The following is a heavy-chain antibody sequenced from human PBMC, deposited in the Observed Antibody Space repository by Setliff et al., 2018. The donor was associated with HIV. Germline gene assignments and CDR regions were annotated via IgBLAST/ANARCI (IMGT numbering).Heavy chain of an antibody. D-gene: IGHD2-2*01. CDR1: GGTFDNYP. J-gene: IGHJ3*02. CDR3: ARKEYQLLHAFDI. V-gene: IGHV1-69*10. Sequence: ASVKVSCKSSGGTFDNYPINWVRQAPGQGLEWMGGIIPALDMPHYAQKFQGRVTMTADKSTNTAYMEVTSLRSEDTAVYYCARKEYQLLHAFDIWGQGTMVTVSS. CDR2: IIPALDMP.